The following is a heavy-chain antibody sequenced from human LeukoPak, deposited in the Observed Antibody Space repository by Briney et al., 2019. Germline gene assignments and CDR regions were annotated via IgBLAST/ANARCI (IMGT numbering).Heavy chain of an antibody. Sequence: GGSLRLSCAASGFTVSSNYMSWVRQAPGKGLEWVSVIYSGGSTYYADSVKGRFTISRDNSKNTLYLQMNSLRAEDTAVYYCARAYWGSYGDYWGQGTLVTVSS. D-gene: IGHD1-26*01. J-gene: IGHJ4*02. CDR3: ARAYWGSYGDY. V-gene: IGHV3-53*01. CDR2: IYSGGST. CDR1: GFTVSSNY.